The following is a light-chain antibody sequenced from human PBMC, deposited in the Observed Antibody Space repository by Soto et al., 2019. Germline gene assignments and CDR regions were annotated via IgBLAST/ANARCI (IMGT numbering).Light chain of an antibody. CDR1: QTIICY. V-gene: IGKV1-39*01. Sequence: DIQMTQSPSSLSASIGDSVTITCRASQTIICYLNWYQQKPGKAPRLLINAASNLQSGVPSRFRGSGSETDFNLTITSLQPADFATYYCQQSYTTPRTFGQGTKVQIQ. CDR3: QQSYTTPRT. J-gene: IGKJ1*01. CDR2: AAS.